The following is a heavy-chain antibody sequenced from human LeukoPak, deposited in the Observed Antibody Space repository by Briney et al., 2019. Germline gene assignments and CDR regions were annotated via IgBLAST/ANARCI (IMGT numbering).Heavy chain of an antibody. V-gene: IGHV3-21*01. Sequence: GGSLRLSCAASGFTFSNYGLHWVRQAPGKGLEWVSSISRSSSYIYYADSMKGRFTISRDNATNSLFLQMNSLRAEDTAVYYCARGGVSVGGNFDYWGQGTLVTVSS. CDR3: ARGGVSVGGNFDY. CDR1: GFTFSNYG. J-gene: IGHJ4*02. D-gene: IGHD4-23*01. CDR2: ISRSSSYI.